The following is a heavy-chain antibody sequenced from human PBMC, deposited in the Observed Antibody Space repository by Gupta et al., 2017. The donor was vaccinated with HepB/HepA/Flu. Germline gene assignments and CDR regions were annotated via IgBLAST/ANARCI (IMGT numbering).Heavy chain of an antibody. Sequence: QVPLQQWGAGLLKPSEALSLTCPVSAVSFSGYYWTWIRQPPGKGLEWIGEINHGGRTNYNPSLKSRVTRSIETAKNQFSLNLSSVTAADTAVDYCARGYDSRAYYYPFYGSFDLWGRGTLVSVSS. CDR1: AVSFSGYY. CDR2: INHGGRT. D-gene: IGHD3-22*01. J-gene: IGHJ2*01. V-gene: IGHV4-34*01. CDR3: ARGYDSRAYYYPFYGSFDL.